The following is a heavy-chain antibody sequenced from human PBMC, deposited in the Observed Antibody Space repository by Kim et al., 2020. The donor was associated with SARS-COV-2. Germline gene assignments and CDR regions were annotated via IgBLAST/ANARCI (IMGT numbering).Heavy chain of an antibody. CDR2: IYYSGST. V-gene: IGHV4-39*01. CDR1: GGSISSSSSY. CDR3: ARQSGYSYGVVDS. J-gene: IGHJ4*02. D-gene: IGHD5-18*01. Sequence: SETLSLTCTVSGGSISSSSSYWGWIRQPPGKGLEWIGGIYYSGSTYYNPSLKSRVTISVDMSKNQFSLKLSSETAADTAVYYCARQSGYSYGVVDSWGQGTLVTVSS.